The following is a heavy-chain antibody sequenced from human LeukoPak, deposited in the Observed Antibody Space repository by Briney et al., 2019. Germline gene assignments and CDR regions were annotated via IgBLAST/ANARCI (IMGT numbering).Heavy chain of an antibody. D-gene: IGHD3-10*01. V-gene: IGHV3-11*04. J-gene: IGHJ4*02. CDR1: GFTFSDYY. CDR3: ARENTMVRGVIITDL. Sequence: GGSLRLSCAASGFTFSDYYMSWIRQAPGKGLEWVSYISSSGSTIYYADSVKGRFTISRDNAKNSLYLQMNSLRAEDTAVYYCARENTMVRGVIITDLWGQGTLVTVSS. CDR2: ISSSGSTI.